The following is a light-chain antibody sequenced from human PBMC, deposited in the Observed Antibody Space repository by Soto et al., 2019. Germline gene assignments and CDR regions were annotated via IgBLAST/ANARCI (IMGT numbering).Light chain of an antibody. CDR3: QQSYSTPGT. Sequence: DIVVTQYPGNLSVFPGEGVTLSCRARQSLXSNLAWYQRKPGQSPRFLXDGASARATGSPARFSGGGSGAEYTLTISSLQPEDFATYYCQQSYSTPGTFGQGTRLEIK. CDR1: QSLXSN. CDR2: GAS. V-gene: IGKV3-15*01. J-gene: IGKJ5*01.